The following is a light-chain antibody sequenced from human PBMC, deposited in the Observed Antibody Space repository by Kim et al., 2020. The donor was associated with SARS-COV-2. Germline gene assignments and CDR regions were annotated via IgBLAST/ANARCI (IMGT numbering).Light chain of an antibody. CDR3: QQYKNWPPIT. CDR1: QSGITD. CDR2: GAS. Sequence: SPGESAALSSSACQSGITDLAWYQQKTGQAPLLPIYGASTRATGIPARFSGSGSGTEFTLTISGLQSEDLAVYYCQQYKNWPPITFGQGTRLEIK. V-gene: IGKV3D-15*01. J-gene: IGKJ5*01.